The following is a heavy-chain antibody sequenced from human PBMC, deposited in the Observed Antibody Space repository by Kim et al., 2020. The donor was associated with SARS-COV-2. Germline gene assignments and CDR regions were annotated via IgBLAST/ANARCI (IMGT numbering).Heavy chain of an antibody. D-gene: IGHD5-12*01. V-gene: IGHV4-59*13. J-gene: IGHJ3*02. Sequence: SETLSLTCTVSGGSISSYYWSWIRQPPGKGLEWIGYIYYSGSTNYNPSLKSRVTISVDTSKNQFSLKLSSVTAADTAVYYCARAGRWLPPAGAFDIWGQG. CDR2: IYYSGST. CDR3: ARAGRWLPPAGAFDI. CDR1: GGSISSYY.